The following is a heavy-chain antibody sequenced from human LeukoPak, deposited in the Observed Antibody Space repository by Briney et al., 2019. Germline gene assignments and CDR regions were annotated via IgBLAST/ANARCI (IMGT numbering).Heavy chain of an antibody. CDR2: IYYSGST. D-gene: IGHD2-2*01. J-gene: IGHJ4*02. CDR3: ARPRVGSISWSSFDY. CDR1: GGSISTSSYH. V-gene: IGHV4-39*01. Sequence: PSETLSLTCTVSGGSISTSSYHWGWIRQAPGKGLEWIGTIYYSGSTYYNPSLKSRLTMSVDTSKNHFSLRLSSVTAADTAVYYCARPRVGSISWSSFDYWGQGTLVTVSS.